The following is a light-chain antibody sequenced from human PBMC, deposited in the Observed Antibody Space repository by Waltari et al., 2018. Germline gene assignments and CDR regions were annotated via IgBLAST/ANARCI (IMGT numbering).Light chain of an antibody. J-gene: IGKJ4*01. CDR3: QQLYSYPLT. CDR1: QGFSST. Sequence: IQLTQSPSSLSASVGDRVTITCRASQGFSSTLAWFQQRPGKAPKLLIYPASTLQSGVPSRFSGSGSGTGFTLTITSLQPEDFATYYCQQLYSYPLTFGGGTKVEIK. V-gene: IGKV1-9*01. CDR2: PAS.